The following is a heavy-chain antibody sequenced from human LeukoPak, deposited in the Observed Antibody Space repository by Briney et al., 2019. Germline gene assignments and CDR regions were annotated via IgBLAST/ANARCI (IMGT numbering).Heavy chain of an antibody. CDR1: GGSFSGYY. D-gene: IGHD6-19*01. Sequence: SETLSLTCAVYGGSFSGYYWSWIRQPPGKGLEWIGEINHSGSTNYNPSLKSRVTISVDTSKNQFSLKLSSVTAADRAVYYCASLEVAGTYFDYWGQEPWSPSPQ. CDR3: ASLEVAGTYFDY. CDR2: INHSGST. V-gene: IGHV4-34*01. J-gene: IGHJ4*01.